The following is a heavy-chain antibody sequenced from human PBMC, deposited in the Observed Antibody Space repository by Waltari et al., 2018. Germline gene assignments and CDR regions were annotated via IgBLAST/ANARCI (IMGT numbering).Heavy chain of an antibody. J-gene: IGHJ4*02. Sequence: QVQLVESGGGVVQPGRSLRLSCATSGFTFSNFGMHWVRQAPGKGLEWVAVIWYDGSNKYYADSGNGRVTISRDSTKNTLYLQMTSLRAEDTAVYYCASDRGYRLERDRYYLDYWGQGTLVTVSS. D-gene: IGHD5-12*01. CDR3: ASDRGYRLERDRYYLDY. CDR2: IWYDGSNK. V-gene: IGHV3-33*01. CDR1: GFTFSNFG.